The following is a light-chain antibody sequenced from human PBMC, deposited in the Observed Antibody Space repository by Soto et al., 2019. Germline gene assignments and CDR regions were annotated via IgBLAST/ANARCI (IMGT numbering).Light chain of an antibody. CDR3: QQYQNLRT. Sequence: EIVMTQSPATLSVSPGERATLSCRASQTVSSNLAWYQQKPGQAPRLLIYGAATRATGIPARFSGSGSGTEFTLTIGSLQSEDSAVYYCQQYQNLRTFGQGTKVDIK. CDR1: QTVSSN. J-gene: IGKJ1*01. CDR2: GAA. V-gene: IGKV3-15*01.